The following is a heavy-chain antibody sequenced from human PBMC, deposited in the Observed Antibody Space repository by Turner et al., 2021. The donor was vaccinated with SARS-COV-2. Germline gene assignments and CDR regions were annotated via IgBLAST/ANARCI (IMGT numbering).Heavy chain of an antibody. CDR2: FDPEDGET. D-gene: IGHD2-2*01. Sequence: QLVQSGAEVKKPGASVKVSCEISGYTLTELSMHWVRQAPGKGLEWMGAFDPEDGETIYAQNFQGRVTMTEDTSTDTAYMELSSLRSEDTAVYYCATGYQLRVNWFDPWGQGTLVTVSS. J-gene: IGHJ5*02. CDR1: GYTLTELS. CDR3: ATGYQLRVNWFDP. V-gene: IGHV1-24*01.